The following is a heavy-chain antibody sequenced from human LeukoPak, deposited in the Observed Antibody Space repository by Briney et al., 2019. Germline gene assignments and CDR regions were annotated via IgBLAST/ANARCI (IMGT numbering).Heavy chain of an antibody. D-gene: IGHD1-7*01. CDR1: GGSISSYY. V-gene: IGHV4-4*09. CDR3: ARLNWNYLYFDY. CDR2: IYTSGST. J-gene: IGHJ4*02. Sequence: SETLSLTRTVSGGSISSYYWSWIRQPPGKGLEWIGYIYTSGSTNYNPSLKSRVTISVDTSKNQFSLKLSSVTAADTAVYYCARLNWNYLYFDYWGQGTLVTVSS.